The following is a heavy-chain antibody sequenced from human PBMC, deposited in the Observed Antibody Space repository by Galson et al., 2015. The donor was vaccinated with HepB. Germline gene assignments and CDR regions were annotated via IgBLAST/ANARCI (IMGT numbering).Heavy chain of an antibody. CDR1: GYWFSRYW. CDR3: ARADWTMVDPYYLDY. J-gene: IGHJ4*02. D-gene: IGHD4/OR15-4a*01. Sequence: QSGAEVKKPGESLKVSCKGSGYWFSRYWIAWVRQMPGRGLEWMGIIFPGDSDTRYSPSFQGQVTISADNSISTAYLQWSSLKASDTAVYSCARADWTMVDPYYLDYWGQGTLVTVAS. CDR2: IFPGDSDT. V-gene: IGHV5-51*01.